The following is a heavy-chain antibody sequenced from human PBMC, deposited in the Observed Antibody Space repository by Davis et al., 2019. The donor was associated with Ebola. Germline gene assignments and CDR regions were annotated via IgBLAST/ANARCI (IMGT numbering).Heavy chain of an antibody. J-gene: IGHJ6*02. CDR3: AKDPVSIAAAGLYYYYGMDV. V-gene: IGHV3-33*06. CDR2: IWYDGSRK. CDR1: GFNFRSYG. D-gene: IGHD6-13*01. Sequence: GESLKISCAASGFNFRSYGMHWVRQAPDKGLEWVAVIWYDGSRKYYGDSVKGRFTISRDNSNNLLYLQMNSLRDEDTAVYYCAKDPVSIAAAGLYYYYGMDVWGQGTTVTVSS.